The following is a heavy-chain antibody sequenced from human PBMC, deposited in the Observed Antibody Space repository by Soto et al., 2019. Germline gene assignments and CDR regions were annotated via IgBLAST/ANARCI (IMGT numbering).Heavy chain of an antibody. Sequence: QLQLQESGPGLVKPSETLSLTCTVSGGSISSSSYYWGWIRQPPGKGLEWIGSIYYSGSTYYNPSLISRVTISVDTSKPQFSLKLSSVTSADTAVYYCSSAIAAAGTCGMDVWGQGTTVTVSS. D-gene: IGHD6-13*01. CDR1: GGSISSSSYY. CDR2: IYYSGST. V-gene: IGHV4-39*01. J-gene: IGHJ6*02. CDR3: SSAIAAAGTCGMDV.